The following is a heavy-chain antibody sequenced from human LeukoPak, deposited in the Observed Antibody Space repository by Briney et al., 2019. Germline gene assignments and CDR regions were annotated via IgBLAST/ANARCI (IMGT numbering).Heavy chain of an antibody. J-gene: IGHJ6*03. CDR1: GGSFSGHY. CDR2: INHSGST. Sequence: PSETLSLTCAVYGGSFSGHYWSWIRQPPGKGLEWTGEINHSGSTNYNPSLKSRVTISLDTSKNQFSLKLSSVTAADTAVYYCARASSGWTHNHYYMDVWGKGTTVTVSS. V-gene: IGHV4-34*01. CDR3: ARASSGWTHNHYYMDV. D-gene: IGHD6-19*01.